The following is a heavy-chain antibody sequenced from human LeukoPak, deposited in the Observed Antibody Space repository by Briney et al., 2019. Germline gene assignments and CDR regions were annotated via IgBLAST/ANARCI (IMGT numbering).Heavy chain of an antibody. J-gene: IGHJ4*02. V-gene: IGHV4-59*01. D-gene: IGHD6-13*01. CDR2: NYNRGTT. CDR1: GGSISTYY. CDR3: ARERASAGPHFEH. Sequence: SETLSLTCSVSGGSISTYYWSWIRQPPGKGLEWIGYNYNRGTTNYNPSLKSRVTISVDRSKYQFSLSLTSVTAADTAVYYCARERASAGPHFEHWGRGILVTVSS.